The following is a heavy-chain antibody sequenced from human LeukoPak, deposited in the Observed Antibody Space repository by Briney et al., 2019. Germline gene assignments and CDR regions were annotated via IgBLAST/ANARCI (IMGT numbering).Heavy chain of an antibody. J-gene: IGHJ4*02. V-gene: IGHV3-66*01. CDR1: GITFSSNY. Sequence: GGSLRLSSAASGITFSSNYMNWVRQVPGKGLEWVSVTYSGGVTDYADTVKGRFTISRDDSKNTVYLQMSSLRVEDTAVYFCARVHWGTTRYLDYWGQGTLVTVSS. CDR3: ARVHWGTTRYLDY. CDR2: TYSGGVT. D-gene: IGHD1-1*01.